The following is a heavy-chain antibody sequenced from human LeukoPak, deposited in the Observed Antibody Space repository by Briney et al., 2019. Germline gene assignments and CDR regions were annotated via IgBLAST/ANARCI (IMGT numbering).Heavy chain of an antibody. D-gene: IGHD5-18*01. Sequence: IGYIYYSGSTNYNPSLKSRVTISVDTSRNQFSLKLSSVTAADTAVYYCARRNVDTAMALDYWGQGTLVTVSS. V-gene: IGHV4-59*08. CDR2: IYYSGST. J-gene: IGHJ4*02. CDR3: ARRNVDTAMALDY.